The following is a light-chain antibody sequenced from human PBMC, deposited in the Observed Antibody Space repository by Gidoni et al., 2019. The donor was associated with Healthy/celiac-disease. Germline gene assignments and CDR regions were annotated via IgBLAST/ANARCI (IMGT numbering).Light chain of an antibody. V-gene: IGLV1-40*01. Sequence: QSVLTQPPSVSGAPGQRVPISCNGSSSNIGAGYDVHWYQQLPGTAPKLLIYGNSNRPSGVPDRFSGSKSSTSASLAITGLQAEDEADYYCQSYDSSLSGYWVFGGGTKLTVL. CDR2: GNS. J-gene: IGLJ3*02. CDR3: QSYDSSLSGYWV. CDR1: SSNIGAGYD.